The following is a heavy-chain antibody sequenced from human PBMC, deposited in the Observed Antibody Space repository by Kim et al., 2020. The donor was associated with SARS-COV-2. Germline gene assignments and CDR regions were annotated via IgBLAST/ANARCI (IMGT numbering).Heavy chain of an antibody. Sequence: YAQGFTGRFVFALDTSVSTAYLQISSLKAEDTAVYYCARTRGGFGEFFDYWGQGTLVTVSS. D-gene: IGHD3-10*01. CDR3: ARTRGGFGEFFDY. V-gene: IGHV7-4-1*02. J-gene: IGHJ4*02.